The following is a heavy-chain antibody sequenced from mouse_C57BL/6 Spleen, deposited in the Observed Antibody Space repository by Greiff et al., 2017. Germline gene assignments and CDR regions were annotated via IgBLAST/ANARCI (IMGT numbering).Heavy chain of an antibody. V-gene: IGHV5-16*01. CDR1: GFTFSDYY. D-gene: IGHD2-1*01. CDR2: INYDGSST. CDR3: ARNNGNYERGAMDY. Sequence: EVKVVESEGGLVQPGSSMKLSCTASGFTFSDYYMAWVRQVPEKGLEWVANINYDGSSTYYLDSLKSRFIISRDNAKNILYLQMSSLKSEDTATYYCARNNGNYERGAMDYWGQGTSVTVSS. J-gene: IGHJ4*01.